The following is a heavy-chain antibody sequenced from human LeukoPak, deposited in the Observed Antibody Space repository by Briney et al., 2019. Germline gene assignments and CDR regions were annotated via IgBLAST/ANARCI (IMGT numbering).Heavy chain of an antibody. CDR3: ARDLGRYFDWLLPYFDN. CDR2: IIPILGIA. V-gene: IGHV1-69*04. CDR1: GGTFSSYA. D-gene: IGHD3-9*01. J-gene: IGHJ4*02. Sequence: ASVKVSCKASGGTFSSYAISWVRQAPGQGLEWMGRIIPILGIANYAQKFQGRVTITADKSTSTAYMELSSLRSEDTAVYYCARDLGRYFDWLLPYFDNWGQGTLVTVSS.